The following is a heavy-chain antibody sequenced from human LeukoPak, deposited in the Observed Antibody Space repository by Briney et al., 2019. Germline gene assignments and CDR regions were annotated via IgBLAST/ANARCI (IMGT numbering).Heavy chain of an antibody. D-gene: IGHD6-19*01. J-gene: IGHJ4*02. V-gene: IGHV3-74*01. CDR3: ASRVNSGWSFDY. Sequence: GGSLRLSCAASGFTFSSYWMHWVRQAPGKGLVWVSRINSDGSSTSYADSVRGRFTISRDNAKNTLYLQMNSLRAEDTAVYYCASRVNSGWSFDYWGQGTLVTVSS. CDR1: GFTFSSYW. CDR2: INSDGSST.